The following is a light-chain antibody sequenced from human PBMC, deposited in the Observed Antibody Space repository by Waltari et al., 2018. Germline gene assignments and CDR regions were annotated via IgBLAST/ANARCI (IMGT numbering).Light chain of an antibody. Sequence: QSALTQPASVSGSPGQSITISCTGTTSDIGDYYYVSWYQQFPCKAPKLMIYDVTKRPSGVSSRFSGSKSGNTASLTISGLQAEDEGDYYCCSFRGGDSFVFGTGTRVTVV. CDR2: DVT. J-gene: IGLJ1*01. V-gene: IGLV2-14*03. CDR3: CSFRGGDSFV. CDR1: TSDIGDYYY.